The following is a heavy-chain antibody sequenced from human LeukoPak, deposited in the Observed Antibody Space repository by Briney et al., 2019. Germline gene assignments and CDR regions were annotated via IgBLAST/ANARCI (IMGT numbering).Heavy chain of an antibody. CDR1: GGSISSYY. J-gene: IGHJ1*01. D-gene: IGHD3-22*01. Sequence: SETLSLTCTVSGGSISSYYWSWIRQPPWKGLEWIGYIYYSGSTNYNPSLKSRVTISVDTSKNQFSLKLSSVTAADTAVYYCARLVRYGDYIQHWGQGTLVTVSS. CDR2: IYYSGST. CDR3: ARLVRYGDYIQH. V-gene: IGHV4-59*08.